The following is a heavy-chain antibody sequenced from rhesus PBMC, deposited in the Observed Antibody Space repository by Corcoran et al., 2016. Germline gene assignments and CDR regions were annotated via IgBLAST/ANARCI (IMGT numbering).Heavy chain of an antibody. CDR2: NVPLGGVT. CDR3: ARGGGYSYSYFDY. V-gene: IGHV1S10*01. J-gene: IGHJ4*01. D-gene: IGHD5-12*01. CDR1: GFTFGSYS. Sequence: QVQLVQSGAEVKKPGASVKVSCKASGFTFGSYSISWVRQSPGHGLEWMGGNVPLGGVTNYEQTIQGRVTITEYTSTSTAYMELSSRRSEDTAVYYCARGGGYSYSYFDYWGQGVLVTVSS.